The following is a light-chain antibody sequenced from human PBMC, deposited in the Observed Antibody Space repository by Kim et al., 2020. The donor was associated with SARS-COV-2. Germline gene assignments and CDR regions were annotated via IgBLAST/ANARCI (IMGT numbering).Light chain of an antibody. CDR2: RNNYRNI. Sequence: RTWTGKSNNDGNQVAVWPQQHQGHPTKHLSYRNNYRNITRPAGISERYSASRSGDTASLTMTGLQPEDEADYHCSAWDSSLSGWVSGAGTQLTVL. CDR1: SNNDGNQV. J-gene: IGLJ3*02. V-gene: IGLV10-54*01. CDR3: SAWDSSLSGWV.